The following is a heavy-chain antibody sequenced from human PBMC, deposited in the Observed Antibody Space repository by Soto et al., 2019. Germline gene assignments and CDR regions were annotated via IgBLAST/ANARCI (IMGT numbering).Heavy chain of an antibody. CDR3: ARGIGGYVGVDYYYGMDV. Sequence: QVQLVQSGAEVKKPGASVKVSCKASGYTFTSYGISWVRQAPGQGLEWMGWISPYNGNTNYAQKLQGRVTMTTDTSTSTADRELRSLRSDDTGVYSCARGIGGYVGVDYYYGMDVWGQGTTVTVSS. V-gene: IGHV1-18*01. CDR2: ISPYNGNT. J-gene: IGHJ6*02. D-gene: IGHD3-16*01. CDR1: GYTFTSYG.